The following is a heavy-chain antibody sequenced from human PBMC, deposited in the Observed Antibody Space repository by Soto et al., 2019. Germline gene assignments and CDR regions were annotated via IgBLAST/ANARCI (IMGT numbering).Heavy chain of an antibody. CDR1: GYTFTDYY. J-gene: IGHJ3*01. Sequence: QVHLVQSGTEVKMSGASVKVSCKASGYTFTDYYIHWVRQAPGQGLEWLGWINPNSGGTNYAQNFQGWVTMTRDTSISTADMELSRLKSGDTAVYYCARETIYSASLYFWGQGTMVTVSS. D-gene: IGHD5-12*01. CDR2: INPNSGGT. V-gene: IGHV1-2*04. CDR3: ARETIYSASLYF.